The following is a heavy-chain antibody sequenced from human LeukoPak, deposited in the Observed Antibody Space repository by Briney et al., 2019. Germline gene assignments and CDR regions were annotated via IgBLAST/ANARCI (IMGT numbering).Heavy chain of an antibody. J-gene: IGHJ4*02. CDR1: GDSISPYC. Sequence: SETLSLTCPVSGDSISPYCWGWIRQPPGKGLEWIGYIYHSGSTNCNPSLRSRVTISVDTSKLQFSLKLNSVTAADTAVYYCARAGYCSSTSCYATYYFDYWGQGTLVTVSS. V-gene: IGHV4-59*01. CDR2: IYHSGST. D-gene: IGHD2-2*03. CDR3: ARAGYCSSTSCYATYYFDY.